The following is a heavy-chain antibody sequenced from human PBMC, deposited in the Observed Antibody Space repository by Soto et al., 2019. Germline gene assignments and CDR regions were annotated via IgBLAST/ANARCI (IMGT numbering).Heavy chain of an antibody. V-gene: IGHV3-23*01. CDR2: ISGSGGDT. CDR3: AKGGRSSSGLDFEY. D-gene: IGHD6-6*01. Sequence: EVQLLESGGGLVQPGGSLRLSCAASGFTFSSYAMNWVRQAPGKGLEWVSTISGSGGDTYYADSVKGRFSISRDNSKYTLSLQMDSLRAEDTAVYYCAKGGRSSSGLDFEYWGQGTLVTVSS. J-gene: IGHJ4*02. CDR1: GFTFSSYA.